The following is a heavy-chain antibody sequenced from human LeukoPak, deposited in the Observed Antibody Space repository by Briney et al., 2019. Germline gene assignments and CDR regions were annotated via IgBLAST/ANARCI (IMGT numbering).Heavy chain of an antibody. Sequence: ASVKVSCKASGYTFTSYAMNWVRQAPGQGLEWMGWINTNTGNPTYAQGFTGRFVFSLDTSVSTAYLQVSSLKAEDTAVYYCARVEWWGSTVAAFDIWGQGTMVTVSS. V-gene: IGHV7-4-1*02. D-gene: IGHD2-21*01. J-gene: IGHJ3*02. CDR1: GYTFTSYA. CDR2: INTNTGNP. CDR3: ARVEWWGSTVAAFDI.